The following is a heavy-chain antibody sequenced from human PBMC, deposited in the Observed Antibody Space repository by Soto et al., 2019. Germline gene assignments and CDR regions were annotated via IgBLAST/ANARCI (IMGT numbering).Heavy chain of an antibody. Sequence: GGSLRLSCAASGFTFSNAWMNWVRQAPGKGLEWVGRIKSKTDGGTTDYAAPVKGRFTISRDDSKNTLYLQMNSLKTEDTAVYYCTPDIGQDYYYDSSGYPGCGQGTLVIVSS. J-gene: IGHJ1*01. CDR2: IKSKTDGGTT. CDR3: TPDIGQDYYYDSSGYPG. D-gene: IGHD3-22*01. V-gene: IGHV3-15*07. CDR1: GFTFSNAW.